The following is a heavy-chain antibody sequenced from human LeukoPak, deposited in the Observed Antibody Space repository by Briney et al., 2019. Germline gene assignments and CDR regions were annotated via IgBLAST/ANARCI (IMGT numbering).Heavy chain of an antibody. CDR3: AKSSGVTHQRGWFDP. V-gene: IGHV3-30*18. CDR2: ISNDGSNK. Sequence: GGSLRLSCAASGFIFSDYGMHWVRQAPGKGLEWVAVISNDGSNKYSADSVKGRFTISRDNSKSTLYLQMNGLRTEDTAVYYCAKSSGVTHQRGWFDPWSQGTLVTVSS. CDR1: GFIFSDYG. J-gene: IGHJ5*02. D-gene: IGHD1-26*01.